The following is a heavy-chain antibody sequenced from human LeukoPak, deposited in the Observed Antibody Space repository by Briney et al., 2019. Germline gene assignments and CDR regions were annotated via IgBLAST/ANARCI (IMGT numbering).Heavy chain of an antibody. CDR2: IYPGDSDT. V-gene: IGHV5-51*01. CDR1: GYSFTSYW. CDR3: ASPGHYYDSSGAEDFQH. D-gene: IGHD3-22*01. J-gene: IGHJ1*01. Sequence: GESLKISCKGSGYSFTSYWIGWVRQMPGKGLEWMGIIYPGDSDTRYSPSFQGQVTISADKSISTAYLQWSSLKASDTAMYYCASPGHYYDSSGAEDFQHWGQGTLVTVSS.